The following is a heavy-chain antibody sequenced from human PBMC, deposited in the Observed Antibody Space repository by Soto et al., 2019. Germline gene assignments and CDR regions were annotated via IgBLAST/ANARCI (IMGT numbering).Heavy chain of an antibody. J-gene: IGHJ4*02. V-gene: IGHV1-69*01. D-gene: IGHD5-12*01. CDR2: IIPMLNNV. CDR3: ASDKGGTRGYSGYDAFDY. Sequence: QVQLVQSGAEVKRPGSAVKVSCRASGATFSRQGYARVRHAAGQGLEWMGGIIPMLNNVNYEEKLQGRVTMTADESTTTVYMELTSLTSEDTAVYYCASDKGGTRGYSGYDAFDYWGQGTPVTVSS. CDR1: GATFSRQG.